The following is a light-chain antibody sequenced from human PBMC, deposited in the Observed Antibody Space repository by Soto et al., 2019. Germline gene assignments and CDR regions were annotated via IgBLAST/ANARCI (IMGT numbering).Light chain of an antibody. CDR1: GSDGGGYNY. J-gene: IGLJ2*01. V-gene: IGLV2-14*01. CDR2: DVS. Sequence: QSALTQAASVSGSPGQSITISCTGTGSDGGGYNYVSWYQQHPGKAPKVMIYDVSNRPSGVSNRFSGSKSGNTASLTISGLQAEDEADYYCSSYTSGSTPLVFGGGTKVTVL. CDR3: SSYTSGSTPLV.